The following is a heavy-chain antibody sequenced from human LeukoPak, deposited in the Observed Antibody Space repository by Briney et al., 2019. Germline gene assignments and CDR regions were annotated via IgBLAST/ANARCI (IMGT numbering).Heavy chain of an antibody. CDR1: GFTFDDYA. J-gene: IGHJ4*02. D-gene: IGHD1-26*01. CDR3: AKDSGSYYSVIDY. CDR2: ISWNSGSI. V-gene: IGHV3-9*01. Sequence: GGSLRLSCAASGFTFDDYAMHWVRQAPGKGLEWVSGISWNSGSIGYADSVKGRFTISRDNAKNSLYPQMNSLRAEDTALYYCAKDSGSYYSVIDYWGQGTLVTVSS.